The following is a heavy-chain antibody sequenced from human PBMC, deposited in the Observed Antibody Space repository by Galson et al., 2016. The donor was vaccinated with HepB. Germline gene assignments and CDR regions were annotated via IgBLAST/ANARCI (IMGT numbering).Heavy chain of an antibody. D-gene: IGHD2-21*02. CDR1: GGSVRSGFYY. V-gene: IGHV4-61*01. CDR2: IYYSGST. J-gene: IGHJ4*02. CDR3: ARGSKETFCGGDCPYYFDS. Sequence: ETLSLTCAVLGGSVRSGFYYWSWIRQPPGKGLEWIGYIYYSGSTNYNPSLKSRLTISVDTSKDQFSLKLRSVTAADTAVYFCARGSKETFCGGDCPYYFDSGGQGTLVTVSS.